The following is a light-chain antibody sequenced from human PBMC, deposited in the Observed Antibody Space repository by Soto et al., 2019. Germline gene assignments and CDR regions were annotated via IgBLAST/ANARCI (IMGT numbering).Light chain of an antibody. CDR3: QNYNSGPPTLT. V-gene: IGKV1-27*01. Sequence: DIQMTQSPSSLSASVGDRVTITCRASQGISNYLAWYQQKPGKVPKLLIYAASTVQSGVPSRFSGSGSGTDFTLTISSLQPEDVANYYCQNYNSGPPTLTFGGGTRVEIK. CDR2: AAS. J-gene: IGKJ4*01. CDR1: QGISNY.